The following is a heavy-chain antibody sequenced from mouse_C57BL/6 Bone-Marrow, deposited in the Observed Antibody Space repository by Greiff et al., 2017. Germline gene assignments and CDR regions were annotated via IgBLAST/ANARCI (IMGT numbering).Heavy chain of an antibody. CDR2: INPSTGGT. Sequence: VQLQQSGPELVKPGASVKISCKASGYSFTGYYMNWVKQSPEKSLEWIGEINPSTGGTTYNQKFKAKATLTVDKSSSTAYMQLKSLTSEDSAVYYCASPIYYDYVAWFAYWGQGTLVTVSA. D-gene: IGHD2-4*01. V-gene: IGHV1-42*01. CDR3: ASPIYYDYVAWFAY. CDR1: GYSFTGYY. J-gene: IGHJ3*01.